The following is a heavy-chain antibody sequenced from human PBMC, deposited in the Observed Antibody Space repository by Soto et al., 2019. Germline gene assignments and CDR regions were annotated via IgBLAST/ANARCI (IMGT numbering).Heavy chain of an antibody. D-gene: IGHD3-22*01. CDR1: GGTFNSYD. CDR3: ARLSRPNYYDTSVFFKDNWFEP. Sequence: QVQLVQSGAEVKKPGSSMKVSCKASGGTFNSYDINWVRQAPGQGLEWMGGIIPIVETPKYAQKFQGRVTITADESTNTVYMEFSSLRSEDTAMYYCARLSRPNYYDTSVFFKDNWFEPWGQGNLVNVSS. J-gene: IGHJ5*02. CDR2: IIPIVETP. V-gene: IGHV1-69*01.